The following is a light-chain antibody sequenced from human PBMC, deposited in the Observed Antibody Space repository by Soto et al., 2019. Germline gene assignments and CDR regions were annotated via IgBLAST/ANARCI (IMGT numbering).Light chain of an antibody. CDR3: SSNTGSSTTPVV. CDR1: SSDVGGYNH. J-gene: IGLJ2*01. Sequence: QSVLTQPASVSGSPGQSITISCTGTSSDVGGYNHVAWYQQHPGKAPKLIIYDVSNRPSGVSNRFSGSKSGNTASLTISGLQAEDEADYYCSSNTGSSTTPVVFGGGTKLTV. V-gene: IGLV2-14*01. CDR2: DVS.